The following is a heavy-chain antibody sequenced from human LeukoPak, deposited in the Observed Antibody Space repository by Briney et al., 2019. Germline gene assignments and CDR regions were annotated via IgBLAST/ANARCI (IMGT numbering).Heavy chain of an antibody. CDR2: ISSSSSTI. J-gene: IGHJ4*02. CDR3: ARDYCSTISCRLDY. D-gene: IGHD2-2*01. CDR1: GFTFSDYY. V-gene: IGHV3-11*04. Sequence: GGSLRLSCAASGFTFSDYYMSWIRQAPGKGLEWVSYISSSSSTIYYADSVKGQFTISRDNAKNSLYLQMNSLRAEDTAVYYCARDYCSTISCRLDYWGQGTLVTVSS.